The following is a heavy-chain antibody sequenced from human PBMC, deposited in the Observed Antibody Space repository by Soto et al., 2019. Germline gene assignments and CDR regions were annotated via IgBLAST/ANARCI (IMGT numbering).Heavy chain of an antibody. J-gene: IGHJ3*02. CDR3: ARGGSSGWYAFDI. D-gene: IGHD6-19*01. CDR2: IWYDGSNK. Sequence: GGSLRLSCAASGFTFSSYGMHWVRQAPGKGLEWVAVIWYDGSNKYYADSGKGRFTISRDNSKNTLYLQMNSLRAEDTAVYYCARGGSSGWYAFDIWGQGTMVTVSS. CDR1: GFTFSSYG. V-gene: IGHV3-33*01.